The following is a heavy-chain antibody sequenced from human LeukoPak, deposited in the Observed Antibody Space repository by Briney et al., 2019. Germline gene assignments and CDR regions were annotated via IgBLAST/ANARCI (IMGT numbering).Heavy chain of an antibody. CDR2: SDHSGRT. J-gene: IGHJ4*02. D-gene: IGHD5-24*01. CDR3: ATRRDGYNYGFFDY. CDR1: GYSMRRGYY. V-gene: IGHV4-38-2*01. Sequence: PSETLSLTCAVSGYSMRRGYYWCYIRPPPGKGREGIGSSDHSGRTYDNPCIKSRVTISVNTSKTQFSLKLSSVTAADTAVYYCATRRDGYNYGFFDYGGQGTLATVSS.